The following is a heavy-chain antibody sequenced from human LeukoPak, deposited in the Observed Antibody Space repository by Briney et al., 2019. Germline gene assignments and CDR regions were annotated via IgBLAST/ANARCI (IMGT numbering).Heavy chain of an antibody. V-gene: IGHV1-2*02. J-gene: IGHJ4*02. CDR2: INPNSGGT. CDR1: GYTFTGYY. CDR3: AKAGGILEWPWYFDY. Sequence: ASVKVSCKASGYTFTGYYMHWVRQAPGQGLEWMGWINPNSGGTNYAQKFQGRVTMTRDTSISTAYMELSRLRSDDTAVYYCAKAGGILEWPWYFDYWGQGTLVTVSS. D-gene: IGHD3-3*01.